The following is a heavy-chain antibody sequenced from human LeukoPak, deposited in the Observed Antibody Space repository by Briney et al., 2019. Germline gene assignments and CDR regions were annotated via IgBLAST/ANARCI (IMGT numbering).Heavy chain of an antibody. J-gene: IGHJ4*02. CDR3: VTGGSSWNEY. V-gene: IGHV4-59*04. Sequence: SETLSLTCTVSGGSVSGSYWSWVRQSPGKGLEWIGEIHRSGSTYYNPSLESRLTMSLDKSKNQFSLNLYSVTAADTAVYFCVTGGSSWNEYWGQGTLVTVSS. D-gene: IGHD6-13*01. CDR2: IHRSGST. CDR1: GGSVSGSY.